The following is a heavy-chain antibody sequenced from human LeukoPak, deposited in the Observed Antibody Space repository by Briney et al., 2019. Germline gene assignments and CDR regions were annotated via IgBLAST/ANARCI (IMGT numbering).Heavy chain of an antibody. J-gene: IGHJ4*02. CDR1: GGSISSYY. CDR2: IYYSGNT. V-gene: IGHV4-59*01. Sequence: SETLSLTCTASGGSISSYYWSWIRQPPGKGLEWIGYIYYSGNTNYNPSLKSRVTISVDTSKNQFSLKLSSVTAADTAAYYCARSGALTGYLYWGQGTLVTVSS. CDR3: ARSGALTGYLY. D-gene: IGHD3-9*01.